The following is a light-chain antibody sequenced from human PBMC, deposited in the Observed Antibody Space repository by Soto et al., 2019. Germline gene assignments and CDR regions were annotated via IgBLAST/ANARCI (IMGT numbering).Light chain of an antibody. CDR3: QVWDSSSDHPV. CDR2: DDS. J-gene: IGLJ3*02. Sequence: SYELTQPPSVSVAPGQTARSTCGGNNIGSKSVHWYQLKPGQAPVLVVYDDSDRPSGIPERFSGSNSGNTATLTISRVEAGDEADDYCQVWDSSSDHPVFGGGTKLTVL. V-gene: IGLV3-21*02. CDR1: NIGSKS.